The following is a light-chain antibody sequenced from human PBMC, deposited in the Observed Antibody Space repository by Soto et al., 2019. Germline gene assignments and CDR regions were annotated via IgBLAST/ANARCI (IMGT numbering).Light chain of an antibody. J-gene: IGKJ4*01. CDR3: QHRAGWPPALT. Sequence: EIVLTQSPGTLSLSPGERATLSCRASQSVSNNYLAWYQQKTGQAPRLLIYGASNRATGIPDRFSGSGSGTDFTLNISSLEPEDFAVYFCQHRAGWPPALTLGGGTKVDIK. V-gene: IGKV3-20*01. CDR1: QSVSNNY. CDR2: GAS.